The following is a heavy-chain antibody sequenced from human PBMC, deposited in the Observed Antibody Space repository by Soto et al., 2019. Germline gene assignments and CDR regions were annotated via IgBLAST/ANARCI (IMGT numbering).Heavy chain of an antibody. CDR2: IYYTGSS. V-gene: IGHV4-39*01. J-gene: IGHJ4*02. Sequence: QLQLQESGPGLVKPSETLSLTCTVSGDSVSSSSYYWGWIRQPPGKGLEWIGSIYYTGSSDYNPSLRSRVTISADTSKNQFSLKLSSVTAADTAVYYCARLARSGGDGIEYWGQGTLVTVSS. CDR1: GDSVSSSSYY. D-gene: IGHD2-21*02. CDR3: ARLARSGGDGIEY.